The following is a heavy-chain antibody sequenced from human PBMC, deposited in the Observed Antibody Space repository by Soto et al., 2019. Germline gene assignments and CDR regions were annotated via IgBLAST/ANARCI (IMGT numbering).Heavy chain of an antibody. Sequence: QVQLQESGPGLVKPSQTLSLTCTVSGGSISSGGYYWSWIRQHPGKGLEWIGYIYYSGSTYYNPSLRGGVTISVDTSKNQFSLKVSSVTAADTAVYYCGRDAVDRMTAGGMDVWGQGTRVTVCS. D-gene: IGHD2-21*02. V-gene: IGHV4-31*03. CDR3: GRDAVDRMTAGGMDV. CDR2: IYYSGST. J-gene: IGHJ6*02. CDR1: GGSISSGGYY.